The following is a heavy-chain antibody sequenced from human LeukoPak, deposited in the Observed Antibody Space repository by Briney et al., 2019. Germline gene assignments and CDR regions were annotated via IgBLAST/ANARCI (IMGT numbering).Heavy chain of an antibody. J-gene: IGHJ4*02. V-gene: IGHV4-59*01. CDR3: ARDLFRGIAAAGPVDY. CDR1: GGSISSYY. Sequence: SETLSLTCTVSGGSISSYYWSWIRQPPGKGLEWVGYIYYSGSTNYNPSLKSRVTISVDTSKNQFSLKLSSVTAADTAVYYCARDLFRGIAAAGPVDYWGQGTLVTVSS. D-gene: IGHD6-13*01. CDR2: IYYSGST.